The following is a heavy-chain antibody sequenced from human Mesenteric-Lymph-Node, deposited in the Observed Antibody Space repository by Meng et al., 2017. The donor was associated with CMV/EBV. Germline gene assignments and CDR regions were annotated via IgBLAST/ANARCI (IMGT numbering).Heavy chain of an antibody. CDR1: GFTFSSYW. D-gene: IGHD2-2*01. Sequence: GESLKISCAASGFTFSSYWMSWVRQAPGKGLEWVANIKQDGSEKYYVDSVKGRFTISRDNAKNSLYLQMNSLRAEDTAVYYCAREGMWDIVVVPAAVDYWGQGTLVTVSS. J-gene: IGHJ4*02. CDR2: IKQDGSEK. CDR3: AREGMWDIVVVPAAVDY. V-gene: IGHV3-7*01.